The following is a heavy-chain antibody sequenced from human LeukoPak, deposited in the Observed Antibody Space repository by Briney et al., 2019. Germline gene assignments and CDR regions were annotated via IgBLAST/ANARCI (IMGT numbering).Heavy chain of an antibody. Sequence: SETLSLTCTVSGGSISSRSYYWGWIRQPPGKGLEWIGYIYYSGSTNYNPSLKSRVTISVDTSKNQFSLKLSSVTAADTAVYYCARGTPYGMDVWGQGTTVTVSS. J-gene: IGHJ6*02. CDR1: GGSISSRSYY. CDR2: IYYSGST. V-gene: IGHV4-61*05. D-gene: IGHD1-1*01. CDR3: ARGTPYGMDV.